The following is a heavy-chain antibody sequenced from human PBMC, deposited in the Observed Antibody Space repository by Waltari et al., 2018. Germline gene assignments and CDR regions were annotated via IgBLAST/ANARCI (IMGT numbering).Heavy chain of an antibody. J-gene: IGHJ4*02. V-gene: IGHV1-2*02. CDR3: ARHGQPGRGGSFDY. D-gene: IGHD3-16*01. CDR1: GYTFTGYY. CDR2: INPNSGGT. Sequence: QVQLVQSGAEVKKPGASVKVSCKASGYTFTGYYMHWVRQAPGQGLEWMGWINPNSGGTNDAQKFQGRVTMTRDTSISTAYMELSRLRSDDTAVYYCARHGQPGRGGSFDYWGQGTLVTVSS.